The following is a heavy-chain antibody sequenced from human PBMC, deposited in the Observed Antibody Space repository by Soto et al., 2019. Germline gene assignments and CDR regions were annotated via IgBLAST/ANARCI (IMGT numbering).Heavy chain of an antibody. V-gene: IGHV4-34*01. Sequence: QVQLQQWGAGLLKPSETLSLTCAVYGGSFSGYYWSWIRQPPGKGLEWIGEINHSGSTNYNPSLKSRVTLSVDTSKNQYYLKLSSVTAADAAVYYCARFMIYDSSGFDYWGQGTLVTVSS. CDR2: INHSGST. CDR1: GGSFSGYY. D-gene: IGHD3-22*01. J-gene: IGHJ4*02. CDR3: ARFMIYDSSGFDY.